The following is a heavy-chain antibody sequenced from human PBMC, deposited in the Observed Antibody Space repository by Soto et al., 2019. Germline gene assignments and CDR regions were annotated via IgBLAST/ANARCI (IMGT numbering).Heavy chain of an antibody. V-gene: IGHV3-49*04. CDR3: TRVCCGYTYGMDV. J-gene: IGHJ6*02. CDR1: GFTFGDSA. D-gene: IGHD6-25*01. Sequence: GGSLRLSCTASGFTFGDSAMSWVRQAPGKGLEWVGFIRSKAYGGTTEYAASVKGRFTISRDDSKSIAYLQMNSLKTEDTAVYYCTRVCCGYTYGMDVWGQGTTVTVSS. CDR2: IRSKAYGGTT.